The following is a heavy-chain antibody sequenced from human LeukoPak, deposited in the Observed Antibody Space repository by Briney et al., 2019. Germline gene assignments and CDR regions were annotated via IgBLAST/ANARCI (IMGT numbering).Heavy chain of an antibody. J-gene: IGHJ4*02. D-gene: IGHD2-21*01. Sequence: GGSLRLSCAASGFTFSSYSMNWVRQAPGKGLEWVSSISSSSSYIYYADSVKGRFTISRDNAKNSLYLQMNSLRAKDTAVYYCARAYCGGDCYSDTIDYWGQGTLVTVSS. CDR2: ISSSSSYI. CDR3: ARAYCGGDCYSDTIDY. V-gene: IGHV3-21*01. CDR1: GFTFSSYS.